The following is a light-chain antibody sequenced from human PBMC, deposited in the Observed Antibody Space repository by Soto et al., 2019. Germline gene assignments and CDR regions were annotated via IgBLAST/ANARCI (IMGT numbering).Light chain of an antibody. Sequence: EIVMTQSPATLSVSPGERATLSCRASQSVSSNLAWYQQKPGQAPRLLIYIASTRATGIPARFSGSGSGTEFTLTISSLQSEDFAVYYCQQYNNWPITGGRGTRLEIK. CDR3: QQYNNWPIT. J-gene: IGKJ5*01. CDR2: IAS. V-gene: IGKV3-15*01. CDR1: QSVSSN.